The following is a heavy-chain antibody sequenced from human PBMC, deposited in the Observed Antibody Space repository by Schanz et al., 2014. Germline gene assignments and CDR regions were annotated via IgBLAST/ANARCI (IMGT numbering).Heavy chain of an antibody. J-gene: IGHJ6*02. Sequence: EVQLVESGGGLVRPGGSLRLSCTTSGLIFSTYTLNWVRQAPGKGLEWISYISFSGNTIYYADSVKGRFTISRDNTKNSVFLKMNRLRAEDTAVYYCATEGPRGTRHPINYYYAMDNWGQGTKVTV. CDR2: ISFSGNTI. V-gene: IGHV3-48*01. CDR1: GLIFSTYT. D-gene: IGHD6-6*01. CDR3: ATEGPRGTRHPINYYYAMDN.